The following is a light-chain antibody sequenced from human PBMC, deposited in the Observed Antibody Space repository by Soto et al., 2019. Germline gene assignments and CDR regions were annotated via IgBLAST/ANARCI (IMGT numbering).Light chain of an antibody. CDR3: QQRNVWPPIT. CDR2: DAS. Sequence: EIVLTQSPATLSLSPGEIATLSCRASQSVISYLAWYQQKPGQAPRLLIYDASNRATGIPARFSGSGSGTDFTLTISSLEPEDFAVYYCQQRNVWPPITFGQGTRLEIK. V-gene: IGKV3-11*01. J-gene: IGKJ5*01. CDR1: QSVISY.